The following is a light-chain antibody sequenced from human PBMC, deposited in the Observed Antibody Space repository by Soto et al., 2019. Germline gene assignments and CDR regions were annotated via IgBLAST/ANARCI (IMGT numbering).Light chain of an antibody. V-gene: IGLV2-8*01. CDR2: EVT. CDR1: GSDIGAYTY. CDR3: CSYAGSYSFI. Sequence: QSVLTQPPSASGSPGQSVTISCTGTGSDIGAYTYVSWYQHHPGTAPKLIIYEVTKRPSGVPDRFSASKSGDTASLTISGLQAEDEADYYCCSYAGSYSFIFGGGTKLTVL. J-gene: IGLJ2*01.